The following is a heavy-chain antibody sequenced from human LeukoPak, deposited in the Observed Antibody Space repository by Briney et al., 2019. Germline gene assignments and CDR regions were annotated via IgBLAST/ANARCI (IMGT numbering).Heavy chain of an antibody. CDR1: GFTFSSYS. V-gene: IGHV3-48*04. J-gene: IGHJ4*02. CDR2: ISTSASTI. CDR3: ARRGTSRSSYYFDY. Sequence: GGSLRLSCPASGFTFSSYSMNWVRQAPGKGLEWVSYISTSASTIYYADSVKGRFTSSRDNAKNSLYLQMNSLRAEDTAVYYCARRGTSRSSYYFDYWGQGTLVTVSS.